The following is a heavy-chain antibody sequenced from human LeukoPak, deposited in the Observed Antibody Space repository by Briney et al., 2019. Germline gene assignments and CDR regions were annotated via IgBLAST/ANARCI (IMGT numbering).Heavy chain of an antibody. Sequence: SETLPLTCTVSGGSISSYYWCWIRQPPGKGLEWIGYIYYSGSTNYNPSLKSRVTISVDTSKNQFSLKLSSVTAADTAVYYCARDSSGWIGAYYGMDVWGQGTTVTVSS. V-gene: IGHV4-59*01. CDR3: ARDSSGWIGAYYGMDV. CDR1: GGSISSYY. J-gene: IGHJ6*02. D-gene: IGHD6-19*01. CDR2: IYYSGST.